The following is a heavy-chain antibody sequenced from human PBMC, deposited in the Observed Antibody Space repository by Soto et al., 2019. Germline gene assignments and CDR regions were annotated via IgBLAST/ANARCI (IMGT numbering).Heavy chain of an antibody. D-gene: IGHD6-13*01. CDR1: GFTFSSFQ. V-gene: IGHV3-48*03. CDR2: ISTGGSTI. CDR3: GRSPKGAAADSEGFDY. Sequence: LRLFPAAPGFTFSSFQMCWLREAHGKGLEWISVISTGGSTIYAVDSVKGRFTISRDNDKNSLHLQKNRLRADDAAVYYCGRSPKGAAADSEGFDYWGQGTMVTVSS. J-gene: IGHJ4*02.